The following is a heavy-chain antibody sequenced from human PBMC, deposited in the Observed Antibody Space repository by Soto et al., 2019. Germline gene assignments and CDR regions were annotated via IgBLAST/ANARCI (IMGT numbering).Heavy chain of an antibody. D-gene: IGHD6-19*01. CDR3: ARHSIAVRRNNWFDP. Sequence: TLSLTCTVSGDSIISSDYYWGWIRQPPGKGLEWIGSIFYLGSTYYNPSLKSRVTMSVDTSKNQFSLKLRSVSAADTAMYYCARHSIAVRRNNWFDPWGQGTLVTVSS. J-gene: IGHJ5*02. CDR2: IFYLGST. V-gene: IGHV4-39*01. CDR1: GDSIISSDYY.